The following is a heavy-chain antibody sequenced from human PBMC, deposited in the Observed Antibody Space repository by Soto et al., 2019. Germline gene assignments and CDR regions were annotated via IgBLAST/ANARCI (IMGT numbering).Heavy chain of an antibody. Sequence: GGSLRLSCAASGITFISYWMHWVRQVPGKGLVWVAHINSDGSTTTYADSGKGRFTISRDNAKSTLDLQMNGLRAEDTAVYYCARGSVGANFDYWGQGTLVTVSS. CDR3: ARGSVGANFDY. CDR2: INSDGSTT. V-gene: IGHV3-74*03. D-gene: IGHD1-26*01. CDR1: GITFISYW. J-gene: IGHJ4*02.